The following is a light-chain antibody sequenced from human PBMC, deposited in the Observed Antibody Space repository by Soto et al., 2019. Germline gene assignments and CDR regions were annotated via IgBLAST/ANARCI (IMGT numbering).Light chain of an antibody. Sequence: QSALTQPASVSGSPGQSITISCTGTSSDVGGYNYVSWYQHHPGKAPKLMIYDVSNRPSGVSNRFSGSKSGNTAPLTISGLQAEDEADYYCSSYTSSSNYVFGTGTKLTVL. CDR2: DVS. J-gene: IGLJ1*01. V-gene: IGLV2-14*03. CDR1: SSDVGGYNY. CDR3: SSYTSSSNYV.